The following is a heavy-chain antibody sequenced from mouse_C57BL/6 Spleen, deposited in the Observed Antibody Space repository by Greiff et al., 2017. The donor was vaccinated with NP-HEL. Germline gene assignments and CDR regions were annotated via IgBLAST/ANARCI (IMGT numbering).Heavy chain of an antibody. CDR3: ARDKGDLDY. Sequence: EVQLQQSGPELVKPGASVKISCKASGYSFTGYYMNWVKQSPEKSLEWIGEINPSTGGTTYNQKFKAKATLTVDKSSSTAYMQLKSLTSEDAAVYYCARDKGDLDYWGQGTTLTVSS. V-gene: IGHV1-42*01. CDR2: INPSTGGT. J-gene: IGHJ2*01. CDR1: GYSFTGYY.